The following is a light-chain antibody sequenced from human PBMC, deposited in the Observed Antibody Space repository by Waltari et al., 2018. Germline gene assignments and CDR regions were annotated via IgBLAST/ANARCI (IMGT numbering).Light chain of an antibody. CDR2: DDS. V-gene: IGLV3-21*02. J-gene: IGLJ2*01. Sequence: SYVLTQPPSVSVAPGQTARITCGGNHIGGKSGHWYQQRPGQAPVLVVYDDSDRPSGIPERFSGANSGNTATLTISRVGAGDEADYFCQVWESRSDLVVFGGGTKLTVL. CDR1: HIGGKS. CDR3: QVWESRSDLVV.